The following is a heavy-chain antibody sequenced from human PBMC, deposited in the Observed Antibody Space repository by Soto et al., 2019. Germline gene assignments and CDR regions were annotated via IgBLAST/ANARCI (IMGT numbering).Heavy chain of an antibody. CDR3: ARGEGGPRWGSIDY. D-gene: IGHD2-21*01. V-gene: IGHV1-2*04. CDR2: INPNSGGT. Sequence: VKVSCKASGYTFTGYYMHWVRQAPGQGLEWMGWINPNSGGTNYAQKFQGWVTMTRDTSISTAYMELSRLRSDDTAVYYCARGEGGPRWGSIDYWGQGTLVTVSS. J-gene: IGHJ4*02. CDR1: GYTFTGYY.